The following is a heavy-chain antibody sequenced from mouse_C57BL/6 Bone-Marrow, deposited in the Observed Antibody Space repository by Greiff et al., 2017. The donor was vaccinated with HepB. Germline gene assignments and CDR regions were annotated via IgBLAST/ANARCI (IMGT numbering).Heavy chain of an antibody. D-gene: IGHD3-2*02. CDR3: ARRQLRPSMDY. J-gene: IGHJ4*01. CDR1: GYTFTSYW. Sequence: QVQLQQPGAELVKPGASVKLSCKASGYTFTSYWMHWVKQRPGQGLEWIGMIHPNSGSTNYNEKFKSKATLTVDKSSSTAYMQLSSLTSEDSAVYYCARRQLRPSMDYWGQGTSVTVSS. CDR2: IHPNSGST. V-gene: IGHV1-64*01.